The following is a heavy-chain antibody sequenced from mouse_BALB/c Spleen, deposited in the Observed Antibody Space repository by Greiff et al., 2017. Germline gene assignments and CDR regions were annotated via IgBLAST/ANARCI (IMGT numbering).Heavy chain of an antibody. D-gene: IGHD2-13*01. CDR1: GFTFSSYG. V-gene: IGHV5-6*01. J-gene: IGHJ4*01. Sequence: EVHLVESGGDLVKPGGSLKLSCAASGFTFSSYGMYWVRQTPDKRLEWVATISSGGSYTYYPDSVKGRFTISRDNAKNTLYLQMSSLKSEDTAMFYCARQVAYYGDYVKSMDYWGQGTTVTVSS. CDR2: ISSGGSYT. CDR3: ARQVAYYGDYVKSMDY.